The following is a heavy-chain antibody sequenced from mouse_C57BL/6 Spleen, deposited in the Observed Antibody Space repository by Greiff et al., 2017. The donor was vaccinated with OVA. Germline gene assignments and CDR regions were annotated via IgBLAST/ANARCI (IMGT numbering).Heavy chain of an antibody. CDR1: GFSLTSYA. J-gene: IGHJ1*03. D-gene: IGHD2-3*01. CDR3: ARKGGIDGYYWYFDV. CDR2: IWTGGGT. Sequence: QVQLKESGPGLVAPSQSLSITCTVSGFSLTSYAISWVRQPPGKGLEWLGVIWTGGGTTYNSALKSRLSISKDNSKSQVFLKMNSLQTDDTARYYCARKGGIDGYYWYFDVWGTGTTVTVSS. V-gene: IGHV2-9-1*01.